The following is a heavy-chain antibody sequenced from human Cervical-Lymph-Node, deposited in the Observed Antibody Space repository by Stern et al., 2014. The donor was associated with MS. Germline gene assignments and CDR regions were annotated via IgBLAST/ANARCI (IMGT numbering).Heavy chain of an antibody. J-gene: IGHJ4*02. CDR1: GGSISSYY. CDR3: ARGFSSSWYGGRFFNY. V-gene: IGHV4-59*01. D-gene: IGHD6-13*01. CDR2: LYYSGHT. Sequence: VQLVESGPGLVKPSETLSLTCTVSGGSISSYYWSWIRQAPGKGLAWIAYLYYSGHTDYNPSLQGRVTVAVDTSKNQVSLRLSSVTAADTAVYYCARGFSSSWYGGRFFNYWGQGTLVTVSS.